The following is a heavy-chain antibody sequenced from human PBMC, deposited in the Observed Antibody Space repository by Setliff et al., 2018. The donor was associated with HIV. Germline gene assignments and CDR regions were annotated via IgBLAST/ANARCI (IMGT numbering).Heavy chain of an antibody. CDR1: GYTFTSYG. V-gene: IGHV1-69*05. CDR2: IIPIFPTT. Sequence: SVKVSCKASGYTFTSYGISWVRQAPGQGLEWMGRIIPIFPTTNYAQKFQGRVTITTDESTSTAYMELSSLRSEDTAVYYCAREYCGGDCYSFTYHYYYMDVWGKGTTVTVSS. CDR3: AREYCGGDCYSFTYHYYYMDV. J-gene: IGHJ6*03. D-gene: IGHD2-21*02.